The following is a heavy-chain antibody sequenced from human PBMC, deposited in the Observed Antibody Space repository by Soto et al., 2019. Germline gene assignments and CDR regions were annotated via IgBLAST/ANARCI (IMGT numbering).Heavy chain of an antibody. CDR2: ISGSGGST. CDR1: GFTFSSYA. CDR3: ANPSSLRWWYYFDY. Sequence: EVQLLESGGGLVQPGGSLRLSCAASGFTFSSYAMSWVRQAPGKGLEWVSAISGSGGSTYYADSVKGRVTISRDNSKTTLYLQMNSVRAEDTAVYYCANPSSLRWWYYFDYWGQGTLVTVSS. J-gene: IGHJ4*02. D-gene: IGHD4-17*01. V-gene: IGHV3-23*01.